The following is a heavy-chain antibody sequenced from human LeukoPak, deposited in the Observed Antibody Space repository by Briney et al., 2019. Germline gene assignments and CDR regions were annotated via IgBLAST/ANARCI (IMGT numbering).Heavy chain of an antibody. V-gene: IGHV1-24*01. D-gene: IGHD4-11*01. CDR2: FDPENDER. CDR1: GHTLSELT. Sequence: PEASVKVSCKVSGHTLSELTMHWVRQAPGKGLEWMGGFDPENDERIYARKFRGRLTMTEDTSTGTAYMELSSLRSEDTAVYFCATEMTSVVPDYWGQGTLVTVSS. CDR3: ATEMTSVVPDY. J-gene: IGHJ4*02.